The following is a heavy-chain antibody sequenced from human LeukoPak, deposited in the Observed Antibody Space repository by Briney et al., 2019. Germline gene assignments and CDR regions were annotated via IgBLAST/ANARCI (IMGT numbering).Heavy chain of an antibody. J-gene: IGHJ4*02. CDR2: INSDGGTT. Sequence: PGGTLRLSCAASGFTFSSYGMSWVRRAPGKGLVWVSGINSDGGTTTYADSVKGRFTISRDNAKNTLYLQMNNLRAEDTAIYYCATDSYVSGSYYRLFYWGQGTLVTVSS. V-gene: IGHV3-74*01. CDR1: GFTFSSYG. CDR3: ATDSYVSGSYYRLFY. D-gene: IGHD3-10*01.